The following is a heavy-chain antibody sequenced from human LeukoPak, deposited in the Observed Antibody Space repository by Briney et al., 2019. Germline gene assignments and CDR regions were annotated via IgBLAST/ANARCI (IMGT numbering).Heavy chain of an antibody. Sequence: PSETLSLTCTVSGGSISSYYWSWIRQPPGKGLEWIGYIYYSGSTNYNPSLKSRVTISVDTSKNQFSLKLSSVTAADTAVYYCASYHANYYDSSGYSQLYYYYMDVWGKGTTVTVSS. V-gene: IGHV4-59*01. CDR3: ASYHANYYDSSGYSQLYYYYMDV. D-gene: IGHD3-22*01. CDR1: GGSISSYY. J-gene: IGHJ6*03. CDR2: IYYSGST.